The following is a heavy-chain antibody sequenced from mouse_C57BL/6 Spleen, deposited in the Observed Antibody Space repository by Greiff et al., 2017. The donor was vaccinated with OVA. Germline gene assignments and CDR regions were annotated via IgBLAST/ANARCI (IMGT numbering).Heavy chain of an antibody. CDR1: GYTFTDYN. Sequence: DVKLQESGPELVKPGASVKIPCKASGYTFTDYNMDWVKQSHGKSLEWIGDINPNNGGTIYNQKFKVKATLTVDKSSSTAYIELRSLTSEDSAVYYFSIKGLYYAMDYWGQGTSVTVSS. CDR2: INPNNGGT. CDR3: SIKGLYYAMDY. D-gene: IGHD1-3*01. J-gene: IGHJ4*01. V-gene: IGHV1-18*01.